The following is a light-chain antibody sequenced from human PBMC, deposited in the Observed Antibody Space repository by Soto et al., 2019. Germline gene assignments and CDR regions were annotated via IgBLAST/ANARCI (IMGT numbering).Light chain of an antibody. CDR2: GNS. Sequence: QLVLTQPPSVSGAPGQRVTISCNGSSSNIGAGYDVHWYQQLPGTAPKLLIYGNSNRPSGVPDRFSGSKSGTSASLAITGLQAEDEADYYCQSYDSSLSGNVVFGGGTKLTVL. V-gene: IGLV1-40*01. J-gene: IGLJ2*01. CDR1: SSNIGAGYD. CDR3: QSYDSSLSGNVV.